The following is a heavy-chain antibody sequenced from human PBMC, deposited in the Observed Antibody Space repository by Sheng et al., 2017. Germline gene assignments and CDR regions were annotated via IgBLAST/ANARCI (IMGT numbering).Heavy chain of an antibody. Sequence: QVQLVQSGAEVKKPGSSVKVSCKASGGTFSSYAISWVRQAPGQGLEWMGGIIPIFGTANYAQKFQGRVTITADESTSTAYMELSSLRSEDTAVYYCARGKDIVATISAYYYYGMDVWGQGTTGHRLL. V-gene: IGHV1-69*13. J-gene: IGHJ6*02. D-gene: IGHD5-12*01. CDR2: IIPIFGTA. CDR1: GGTFSSYA. CDR3: ARGKDIVATISAYYYYGMDV.